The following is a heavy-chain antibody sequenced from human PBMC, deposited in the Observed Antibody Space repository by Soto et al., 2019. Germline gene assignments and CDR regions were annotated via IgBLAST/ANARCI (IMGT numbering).Heavy chain of an antibody. CDR1: GYTFTSYD. CDR2: MNPNSGNT. V-gene: IGHV1-8*01. Sequence: ASVKVSCKASGYTFTSYDINWVRQATGQGLEWMGWMNPNSGNTGYAQKFQGRVTMTRNTSISTAYMELSSLRSEDTAVYYCARELNIRFLEWLLFPTDAFGIWGQGTMVTVSS. D-gene: IGHD3-3*01. CDR3: ARELNIRFLEWLLFPTDAFGI. J-gene: IGHJ3*02.